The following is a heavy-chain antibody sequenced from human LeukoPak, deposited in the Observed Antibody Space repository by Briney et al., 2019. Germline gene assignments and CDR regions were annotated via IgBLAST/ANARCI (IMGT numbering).Heavy chain of an antibody. D-gene: IGHD6-13*01. CDR3: AREAGRYSSNIDWFDP. V-gene: IGHV3-21*01. J-gene: IGHJ5*02. Sequence: GGSLRLSCAASGFTFRSYTMNWVRQAPGKGLEWVSSISSSTTYIYYAGSVKGRFTISRDNARDSLYLQMNSLRAEDTAMYYCAREAGRYSSNIDWFDPWGQGTLVTVSS. CDR1: GFTFRSYT. CDR2: ISSSTTYI.